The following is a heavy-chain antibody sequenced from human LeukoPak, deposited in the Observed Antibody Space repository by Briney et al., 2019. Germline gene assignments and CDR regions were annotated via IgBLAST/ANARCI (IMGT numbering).Heavy chain of an antibody. CDR2: INGDGGVT. CDR3: ARDRGTVTTAYSWFDP. Sequence: GGSLRLSCAASGFTFSSSWMHWVRQAPGKGLVWVSRINGDGGVTNYADSVKGRFTISRDNAKNTLYLQMNSLSAEDTAVYYCARDRGTVTTAYSWFDPWGQGTLVTVSS. D-gene: IGHD4-17*01. CDR1: GFTFSSSW. V-gene: IGHV3-74*01. J-gene: IGHJ5*02.